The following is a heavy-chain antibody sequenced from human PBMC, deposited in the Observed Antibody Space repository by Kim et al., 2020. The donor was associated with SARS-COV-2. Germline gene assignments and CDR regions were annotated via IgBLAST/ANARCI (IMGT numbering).Heavy chain of an antibody. V-gene: IGHV4-34*01. Sequence: SETLSLTCAVYGGSFSGYYWSWIRQPPGKGLEWIGEINHSGSTNYNPSLKSRVTISVDTSKNQFSLKLNSVTAADTAVYYCASFFRGRDGYNYFDYWGQGTLVTVSS. D-gene: IGHD5-12*01. CDR2: INHSGST. CDR1: GGSFSGYY. J-gene: IGHJ4*02. CDR3: ASFFRGRDGYNYFDY.